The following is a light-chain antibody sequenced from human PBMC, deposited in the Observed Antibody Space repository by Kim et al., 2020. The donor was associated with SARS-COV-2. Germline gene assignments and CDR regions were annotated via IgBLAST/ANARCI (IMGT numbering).Light chain of an antibody. J-gene: IGKJ5*01. CDR3: LQHSTYPFT. CDR1: QDFRND. CDR2: GAS. V-gene: IGKV1-17*01. Sequence: ASVGDRVTITCRASQDFRNDLGWYQQNPGRAPKRLIYGASSLQSGVPSRFSGSGSGTEFTLTISSVQPEDFATYFCLQHSTYPFTFGQGTRLEIK.